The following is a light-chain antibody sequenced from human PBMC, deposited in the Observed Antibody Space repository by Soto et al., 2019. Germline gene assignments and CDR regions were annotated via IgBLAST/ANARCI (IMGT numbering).Light chain of an antibody. V-gene: IGLV3-1*01. Sequence: SSELPQPPSMSVSPGQPASITCSGEKLGDKFAWWYQQKPGQSPVLVISQDNKRPSGIPERFSGSNSGNTATLTISGTQAMDEAAYYCFLWDRATNYV. CDR3: FLWDRATNYV. CDR1: KLGDKF. J-gene: IGLJ1*01. CDR2: QDN.